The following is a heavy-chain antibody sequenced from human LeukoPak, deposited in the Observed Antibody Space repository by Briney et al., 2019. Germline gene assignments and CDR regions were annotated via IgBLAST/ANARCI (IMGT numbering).Heavy chain of an antibody. CDR3: ARDIAVAGRTDY. V-gene: IGHV3-53*01. CDR1: GFTVSSNY. Sequence: GGSLRLSCAASGFTVSSNYMSWVRQAPGKGLEWVSVIYSGGSTYYADSVKGRFTISRDNSKNTLYLQMNSLRAEDTAVYYCARDIAVAGRTDYWGQGTLVTVSS. CDR2: IYSGGST. J-gene: IGHJ4*02. D-gene: IGHD6-19*01.